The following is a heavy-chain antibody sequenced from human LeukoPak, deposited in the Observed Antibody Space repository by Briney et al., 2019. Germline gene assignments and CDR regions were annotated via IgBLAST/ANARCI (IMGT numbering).Heavy chain of an antibody. CDR3: ARLPDPYCTSGSCHAGLEFDI. D-gene: IGHD2-15*01. CDR2: IYYSGTT. J-gene: IGHJ3*02. Sequence: SETLSLTCTVSGGSINRDGYYWSWIRQHPGKGLEWTGYIYYSGTTYYNPSLNSRGSISIDTSKNQFSLKLRSVTAADTAVYYCARLPDPYCTSGSCHAGLEFDIWGQGTMVTVSS. CDR1: GGSINRDGYY. V-gene: IGHV4-31*03.